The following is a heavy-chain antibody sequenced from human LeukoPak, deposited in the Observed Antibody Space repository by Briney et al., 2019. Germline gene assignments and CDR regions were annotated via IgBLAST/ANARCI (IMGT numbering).Heavy chain of an antibody. D-gene: IGHD3-10*01. CDR3: ARRLWFGELIDY. CDR1: GFTFSSYS. CDR2: ISSSSSYI. Sequence: GGSLRLSCAASGFTFSSYSMNWVRQAPGKGREGVSSISSSSSYIYYADSVKGRFTISRDNAKNSLYLQMNSLRAEDTAVYYCARRLWFGELIDYWGQGTLVTVSS. J-gene: IGHJ4*02. V-gene: IGHV3-21*01.